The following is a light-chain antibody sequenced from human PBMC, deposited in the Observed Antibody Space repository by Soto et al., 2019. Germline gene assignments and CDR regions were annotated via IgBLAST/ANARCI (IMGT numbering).Light chain of an antibody. V-gene: IGKV1-39*01. CDR3: QQTYTTPAST. CDR2: AAS. J-gene: IGKJ1*01. CDR1: QNIARY. Sequence: DIQMTQSPTTVSASVGDRVTITCRASQNIARYLNWYQHKPGKAPELLIYAASNLQDGVPSRFSGSGSGTEFTLTISSLQPEDFALYYCQQTYTTPASTFGQGTSVDVK.